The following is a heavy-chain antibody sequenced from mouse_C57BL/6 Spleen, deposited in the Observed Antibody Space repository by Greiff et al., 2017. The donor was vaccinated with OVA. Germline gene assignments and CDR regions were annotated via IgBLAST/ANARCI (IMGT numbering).Heavy chain of an antibody. CDR3: ARNDYGGRGGFDY. J-gene: IGHJ2*01. CDR2: IYPGGGYT. Sequence: VQLQQSGAELVRPGTSVKMSCKASGYTFTNYWIGWAKQRPGHGLEWIGDIYPGGGYTNYNEKFKGKATLTADKSSSTAYMQFSSLTSEDSAIYYCARNDYGGRGGFDYWGQGTTLTVSS. CDR1: GYTFTNYW. D-gene: IGHD2-4*01. V-gene: IGHV1-63*01.